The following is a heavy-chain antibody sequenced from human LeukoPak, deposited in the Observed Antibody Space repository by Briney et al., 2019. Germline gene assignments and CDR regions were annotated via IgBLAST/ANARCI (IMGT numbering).Heavy chain of an antibody. CDR2: ISSNGGST. CDR1: GFPFSSYA. D-gene: IGHD4-17*01. CDR3: VKDGGDFGENGWFDP. V-gene: IGHV3-64D*09. J-gene: IGHJ5*02. Sequence: GGSLRLSCSASGFPFSSYAMHWVRQAPGKGLEYVSVISSNGGSTYFADSVKGRFTISRDNFKSTLYLQMSSLRTEDTAVYYCVKDGGDFGENGWFDPWGQGTLVTVSS.